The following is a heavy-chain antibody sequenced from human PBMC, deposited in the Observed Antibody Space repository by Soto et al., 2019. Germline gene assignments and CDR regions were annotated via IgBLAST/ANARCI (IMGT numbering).Heavy chain of an antibody. CDR1: GFTFSSYA. CDR3: ARAIAGYYGSGSYSFDY. Sequence: EVQLVESGGGLVQPGGSLRLSCAASGFTFSSYAMHWVRQAPGKGLEYVSAISSNGGSTYYANSVKGRFTISRDKSXNXXYLQMGSLRAEDMAVYYCARAIAGYYGSGSYSFDYWGQGTLVTVSS. V-gene: IGHV3-64*01. CDR2: ISSNGGST. J-gene: IGHJ4*02. D-gene: IGHD3-10*01.